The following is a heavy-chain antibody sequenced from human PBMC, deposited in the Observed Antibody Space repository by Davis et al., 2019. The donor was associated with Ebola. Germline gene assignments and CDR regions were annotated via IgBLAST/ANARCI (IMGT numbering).Heavy chain of an antibody. CDR2: IAYDGSVK. D-gene: IGHD2-8*02. Sequence: PGGSLRLSCAASGFTFDNFAMHWVRQVPGNGLEWLSVIAYDGSVKYYADSVKGRFTISRDNAKNTLYLQMNSLRAEDTAVYYCARVTLGYCTVWGQGTLVTVSS. CDR3: ARVTLGYCTV. J-gene: IGHJ4*02. CDR1: GFTFDNFA. V-gene: IGHV3-30*04.